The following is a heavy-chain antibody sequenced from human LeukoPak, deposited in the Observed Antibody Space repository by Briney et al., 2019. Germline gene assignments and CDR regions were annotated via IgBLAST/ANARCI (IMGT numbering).Heavy chain of an antibody. CDR3: ARGKRFLEWLFHWFDP. J-gene: IGHJ5*02. CDR1: GGSISSSTFY. D-gene: IGHD3-3*01. Sequence: PSETLSLTCTVSGGSISSSTFYWGWIRQPPGKGLEWIGYIYDSGSTNYNPSLKSRVTISVDTSKNQFSLKLSSVTAADTAVYYCARGKRFLEWLFHWFDPWGQGTLVTVSS. V-gene: IGHV4-61*05. CDR2: IYDSGST.